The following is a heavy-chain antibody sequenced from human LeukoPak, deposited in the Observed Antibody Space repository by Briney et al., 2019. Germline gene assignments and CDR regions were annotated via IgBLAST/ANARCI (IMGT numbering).Heavy chain of an antibody. D-gene: IGHD3-22*01. Sequence: SETLSLTCTVSGGSISSYYWSRIRQPPGKGLEWIGYIYYSGSTNYNPSLKSRVTISVDTSKNQFSLKLSSVTAADTAVYYCARAYYDSSGYPFYYYYYYMDVWGKGTTVTVSS. CDR2: IYYSGST. CDR1: GGSISSYY. V-gene: IGHV4-59*01. J-gene: IGHJ6*03. CDR3: ARAYYDSSGYPFYYYYYYMDV.